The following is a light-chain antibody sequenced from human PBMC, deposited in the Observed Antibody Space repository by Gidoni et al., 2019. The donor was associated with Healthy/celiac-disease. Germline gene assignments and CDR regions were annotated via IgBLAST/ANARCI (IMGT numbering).Light chain of an antibody. CDR3: QQYYSTPLT. J-gene: IGKJ3*01. Sequence: DIVMTQSPDSLAVYLGERATINCKSRQSVLYSSNNKNYLAWYQQKPGQPPKLLIYWASTRESGVPDRFSGSGSWTDFTLTISSLQAEDVAVYYCQQYYSTPLTFGPGTKVDIK. CDR1: QSVLYSSNNKNY. V-gene: IGKV4-1*01. CDR2: WAS.